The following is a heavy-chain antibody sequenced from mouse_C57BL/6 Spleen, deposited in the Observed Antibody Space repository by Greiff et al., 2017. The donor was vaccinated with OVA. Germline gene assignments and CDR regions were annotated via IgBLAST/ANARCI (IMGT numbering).Heavy chain of an antibody. V-gene: IGHV1-15*01. J-gene: IGHJ1*03. CDR2: IDPETGGT. CDR3: TRELTTVVATYWYFDV. D-gene: IGHD1-1*01. CDR1: GYTFTDYE. Sequence: QVQLQQSGAELVRPGASVTLSCKASGYTFTDYEMHWVKQTPVHGLEWIGAIDPETGGTASTQKVKGQAILTADKSSSTAYMELRSLTSEDSAVYYGTRELTTVVATYWYFDVWGTGTTVTVSS.